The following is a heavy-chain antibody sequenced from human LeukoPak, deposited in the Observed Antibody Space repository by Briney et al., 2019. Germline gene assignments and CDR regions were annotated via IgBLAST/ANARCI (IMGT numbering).Heavy chain of an antibody. J-gene: IGHJ4*02. CDR3: ARDPKRYCGGGSCYVDY. Sequence: PGRSLRLSCAGSGFTFSNYGMHWVRQAPGKGLEWVTLISYDGSNKYYADSVKGRFTISRDNSKNTLYLQMNSLRAEDTAVYYCARDPKRYCGGGSCYVDYWGQGTLVTVSS. CDR1: GFTFSNYG. V-gene: IGHV3-30*03. D-gene: IGHD2-15*01. CDR2: ISYDGSNK.